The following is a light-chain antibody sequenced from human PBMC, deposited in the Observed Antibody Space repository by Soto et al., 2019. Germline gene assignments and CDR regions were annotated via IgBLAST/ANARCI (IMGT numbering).Light chain of an antibody. J-gene: IGKJ2*01. Sequence: DIQMTQSPSSLSASVGDRVTITCQASQDISRYLNWYQKRPGKAPKLLIYDASNLETGVPSRFSGSGSGTHFTFTISSLQPEDIATYYCQQYDTLPRYTFGQGTRLEIK. V-gene: IGKV1-33*01. CDR3: QQYDTLPRYT. CDR1: QDISRY. CDR2: DAS.